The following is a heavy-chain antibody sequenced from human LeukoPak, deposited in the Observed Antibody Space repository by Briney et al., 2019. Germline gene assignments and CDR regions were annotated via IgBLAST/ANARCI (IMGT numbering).Heavy chain of an antibody. J-gene: IGHJ3*02. V-gene: IGHV4-59*01. Sequence: SETLSLTCTVSGVSMSIYYWSWIRQPPGKRLEWIAFISYIGSSNYNPSLTSRATISVDSPKNQFSLKLNSVTAADTAVYYCVGWQVAGAFEIWGQGTMVTVSS. CDR2: ISYIGSS. D-gene: IGHD6-19*01. CDR1: GVSMSIYY. CDR3: VGWQVAGAFEI.